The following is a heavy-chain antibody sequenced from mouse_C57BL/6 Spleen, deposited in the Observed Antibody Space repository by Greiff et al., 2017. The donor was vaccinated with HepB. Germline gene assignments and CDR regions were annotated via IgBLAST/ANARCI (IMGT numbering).Heavy chain of an antibody. J-gene: IGHJ2*01. CDR2: IRLKSDNYAT. CDR3: TGEGYFDY. CDR1: GFTFSNYW. V-gene: IGHV6-3*01. Sequence: EVMLEESGGGLVQPGGSMKLSCVASGFTFSNYWMNWVRQSPEKGLEWVAQIRLKSDNYATHYAESVKGRFTISRDDSKSSVYLQMNNLRAEDTGIYYCTGEGYFDYWGQGTTLTVSS.